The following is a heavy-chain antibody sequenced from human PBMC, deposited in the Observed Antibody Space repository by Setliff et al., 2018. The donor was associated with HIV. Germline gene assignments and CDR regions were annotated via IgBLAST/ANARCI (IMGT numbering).Heavy chain of an antibody. V-gene: IGHV4-34*01. D-gene: IGHD6-19*01. CDR2: INHNGVT. CDR1: GDSFSGNY. J-gene: IGHJ6*02. Sequence: ETLSLTCAVYGDSFSGNYWSWIRQPPGKGLEWIGEINHNGVTNYSPSLKSRLTISIDTPKRQFSLKLTTATAADSGVYYCVRGGGSGWRQNYYGMDVWGQGTTVTVS. CDR3: VRGGGSGWRQNYYGMDV.